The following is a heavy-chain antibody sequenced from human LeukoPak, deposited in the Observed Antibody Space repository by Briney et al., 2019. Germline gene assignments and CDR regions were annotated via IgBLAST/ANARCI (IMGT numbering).Heavy chain of an antibody. CDR3: ARAPAAAGTIDY. CDR2: INHSGST. V-gene: IGHV4-34*01. CDR1: GGTFSGHY. J-gene: IGHJ4*02. D-gene: IGHD6-13*01. Sequence: SETLSLTCAVYGGTFSGHYWTWIRQSPGKGLEWIGEINHSGSTNYSPSLKSRVTISVDTSKNHFSLKLTSVTAADTAVYYCARAPAAAGTIDYWGQGTLVTVSS.